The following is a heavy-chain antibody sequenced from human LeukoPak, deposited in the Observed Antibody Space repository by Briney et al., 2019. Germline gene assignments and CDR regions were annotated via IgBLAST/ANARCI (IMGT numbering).Heavy chain of an antibody. Sequence: GGSLRLSCAASGFTFSSYEMNWVRQAPGKGLEWVSYISSSGSTIYYADSVEGRFTISRDNAKNLLYLQMDSLRAEDTAVYYCARALRQLTAWGQGTLVTVSS. CDR2: ISSSGSTI. CDR1: GFTFSSYE. CDR3: ARALRQLTA. J-gene: IGHJ4*02. D-gene: IGHD3-10*01. V-gene: IGHV3-48*03.